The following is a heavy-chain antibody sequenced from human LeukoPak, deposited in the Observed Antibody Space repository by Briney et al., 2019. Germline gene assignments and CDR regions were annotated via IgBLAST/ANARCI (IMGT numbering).Heavy chain of an antibody. Sequence: PGGSLRLSCAASGFTFSNYGIHWVRQAPGKGLEWVAVVWYEGSDKYYADSVRGRFFISRDNSKNRVYLQMNGLRAEDTAVYYCAKDLTSYDSSGFFDNLGQGTLVTVSS. J-gene: IGHJ4*02. D-gene: IGHD3-22*01. CDR3: AKDLTSYDSSGFFDN. CDR1: GFTFSNYG. V-gene: IGHV3-33*06. CDR2: VWYEGSDK.